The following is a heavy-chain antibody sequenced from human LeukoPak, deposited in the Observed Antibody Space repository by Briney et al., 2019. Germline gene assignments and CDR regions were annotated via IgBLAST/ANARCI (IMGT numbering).Heavy chain of an antibody. V-gene: IGHV1-69*13. J-gene: IGHJ4*02. CDR2: IIPIFGTA. Sequence: GASVKVSCKASGGTFSSYAISWVRQAPGQGLEWMGGIIPIFGTANYAQKFQGRVTITADESTSTAYMELSSLRSEDTAVYYCARSGLGYYDSIQYFDYWGQGTLVTVSS. CDR3: ARSGLGYYDSIQYFDY. CDR1: GGTFSSYA. D-gene: IGHD3-22*01.